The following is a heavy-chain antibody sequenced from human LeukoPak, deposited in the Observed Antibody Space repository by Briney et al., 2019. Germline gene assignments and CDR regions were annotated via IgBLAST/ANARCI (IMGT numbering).Heavy chain of an antibody. Sequence: PSETLSLTCAVFGGSFSGYNWNWLRQSPRTGLEGIGEINDSGSTKYNPSLRSRVTISLDTSKNQFSLKLTSVTAADTAVYYCARGVYTEMSTIMGHFDCWGRGTLVTVSS. V-gene: IGHV4-34*01. J-gene: IGHJ4*02. CDR3: ARGVYTEMSTIMGHFDC. CDR1: GGSFSGYN. CDR2: INDSGST. D-gene: IGHD5-24*01.